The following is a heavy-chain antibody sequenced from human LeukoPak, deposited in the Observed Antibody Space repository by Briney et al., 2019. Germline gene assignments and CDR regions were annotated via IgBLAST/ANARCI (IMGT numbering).Heavy chain of an antibody. CDR3: ARGYYYDGKLDY. CDR2: IWYDGSNK. J-gene: IGHJ4*02. CDR1: GFTFSSYG. D-gene: IGHD3-22*01. Sequence: GSLRLSCAASGFTFSSYGMHWARQSPGKGLEWVAVIWYDGSNKYYADSVKGRFTISRDNSKNTLYLQMNSLRAEDTAVYYCARGYYYDGKLDYWGQGTLVTVSS. V-gene: IGHV3-33*01.